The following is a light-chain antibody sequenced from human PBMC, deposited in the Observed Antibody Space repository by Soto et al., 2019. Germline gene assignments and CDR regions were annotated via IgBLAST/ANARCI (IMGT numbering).Light chain of an antibody. J-gene: IGKJ1*01. CDR2: GAS. V-gene: IGKV3-20*01. CDR1: QSVSSSN. CDR3: QQYGSSPQT. Sequence: EIVLTQSPGTLSLSPGERATLSCRASQSVSSSNLAWYQQKPGQAPRLLIHGASSRATGIPDRFSGSGSGTDFTLTISRLEPEDFAVYYCQQYGSSPQTFGQGTKVEIK.